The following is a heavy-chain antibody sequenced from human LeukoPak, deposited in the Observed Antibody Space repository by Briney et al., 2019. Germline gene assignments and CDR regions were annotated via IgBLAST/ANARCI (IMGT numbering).Heavy chain of an antibody. V-gene: IGHV1-69*05. D-gene: IGHD4-11*01. J-gene: IGHJ6*03. CDR1: GGTFSNYA. CDR3: ASVTVTTWAPDGHMDV. CDR2: LIPMFGTT. Sequence: VASVKVSCKSSGGTFSNYAISWVRQAPGPGLEWMGRLIPMFGTTNYAQKFQGRVTITTDESTSTAYMEVSSLRIEDTAVYYCASVTVTTWAPDGHMDVWGKGTTVTASS.